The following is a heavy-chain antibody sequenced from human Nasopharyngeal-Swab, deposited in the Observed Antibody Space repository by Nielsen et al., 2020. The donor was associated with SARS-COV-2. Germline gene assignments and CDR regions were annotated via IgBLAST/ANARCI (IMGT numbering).Heavy chain of an antibody. V-gene: IGHV4-34*01. D-gene: IGHD6-13*01. CDR2: INHSGST. J-gene: IGHJ6*02. Sequence: SETLSLTCAVYGGSFSGYYWSWIRQPPGKGLEWIGEINHSGSTNYNPSLKSRFTISVDTSKNQFSLKLSSVTAADTAVYYCARGGSSSWYYYYYGMDVWGQGTTVTVSS. CDR1: GGSFSGYY. CDR3: ARGGSSSWYYYYYGMDV.